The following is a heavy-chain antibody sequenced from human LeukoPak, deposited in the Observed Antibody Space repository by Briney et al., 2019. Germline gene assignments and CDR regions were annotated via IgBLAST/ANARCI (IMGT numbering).Heavy chain of an antibody. Sequence: PSETLSLTCTFSGGSISSSSYFWGWIRQPPEKGLDWIGSIYYSGSTYYNPSLKSRVTISVDTSKNQFSLRLSSVTAADTAVYYCASLVSSLPWWGVTAPTPPPWGQGTLVTVSS. V-gene: IGHV4-39*01. CDR3: ASLVSSLPWWGVTAPTPPP. D-gene: IGHD3-10*01. CDR2: IYYSGST. J-gene: IGHJ5*02. CDR1: GGSISSSSYF.